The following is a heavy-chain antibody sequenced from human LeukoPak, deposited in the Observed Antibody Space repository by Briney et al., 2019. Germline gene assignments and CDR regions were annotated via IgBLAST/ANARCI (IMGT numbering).Heavy chain of an antibody. D-gene: IGHD2-15*01. V-gene: IGHV1-18*01. Sequence: ASVKVSCKASGYTFTSYGISWVRQAPGQGLEWMGWISAYNGSTNYAQKLQGRVTMTTDTSTSTAYMELRSLRSDDTAVYYCASSSGGSWNDAFDIWGQGTMVTVSS. J-gene: IGHJ3*02. CDR3: ASSSGGSWNDAFDI. CDR1: GYTFTSYG. CDR2: ISAYNGST.